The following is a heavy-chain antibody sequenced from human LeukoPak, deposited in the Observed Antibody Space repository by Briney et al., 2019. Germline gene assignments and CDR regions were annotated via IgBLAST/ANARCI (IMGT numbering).Heavy chain of an antibody. D-gene: IGHD6-25*01. CDR1: GGSVSSTNW. V-gene: IGHV4-4*02. Sequence: PSETLSLTCGVSGGSVSSTNWWTWIRQPPGKGLEWIGEVHLDGRTNFNPSLKSRLTMSVDLSENHVSLKLTSVTAADTAVYYCAREGGFYRPLDYSGQGTLVTVSS. CDR2: VHLDGRT. J-gene: IGHJ4*02. CDR3: AREGGFYRPLDY.